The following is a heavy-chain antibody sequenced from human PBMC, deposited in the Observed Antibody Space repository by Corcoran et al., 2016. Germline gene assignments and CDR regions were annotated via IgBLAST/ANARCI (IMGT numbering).Heavy chain of an antibody. D-gene: IGHD3-22*01. J-gene: IGHJ4*02. V-gene: IGHV4-39*01. CDR2: IYYSGST. CDR1: GGSISSSSYY. Sequence: QLQLQESGPGLVKPSETLSLTCTVSGGSISSSSYYWGWIRQPPGKGMEWIGRIYYSGSTYYNPSLKSRVTISVDTSKNQFSLKLSSVTAADTAVYYCARLGNYYDSSGYYSHFDYWGQGTLVTVSS. CDR3: ARLGNYYDSSGYYSHFDY.